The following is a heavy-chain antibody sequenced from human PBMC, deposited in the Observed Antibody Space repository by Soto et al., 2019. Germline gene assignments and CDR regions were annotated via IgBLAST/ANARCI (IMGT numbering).Heavy chain of an antibody. D-gene: IGHD5-18*01. V-gene: IGHV1-18*04. J-gene: IGHJ5*02. Sequence: ASVKVSCKASGYTFSSYGISWVRQAPGQGLEWMGWISAYNCNTNYAQKLEGRDTMTTDTSTSTAYMEQRSLRSDDTAVYYGGRDTAMVTQGWFDPWGQGTLVTVSS. CDR1: GYTFSSYG. CDR3: GRDTAMVTQGWFDP. CDR2: ISAYNCNT.